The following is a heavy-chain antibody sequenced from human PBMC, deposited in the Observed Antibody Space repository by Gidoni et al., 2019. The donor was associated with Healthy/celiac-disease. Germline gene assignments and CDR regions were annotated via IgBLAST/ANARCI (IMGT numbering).Heavy chain of an antibody. CDR3: TRGSSIFGVVTAIDY. Sequence: EVQLVESGGGLVQPGRSLRLSCTASGFTFGDYGLNWFRQAPGKGLQWIGFIRSKAYGGTTEYAASVEGRFTFSRDDSKSIAYLQMNSLKTEDTAIYYCTRGSSIFGVVTAIDYWGQGTLVTVSS. V-gene: IGHV3-49*03. D-gene: IGHD3-3*01. CDR2: IRSKAYGGTT. CDR1: GFTFGDYG. J-gene: IGHJ4*02.